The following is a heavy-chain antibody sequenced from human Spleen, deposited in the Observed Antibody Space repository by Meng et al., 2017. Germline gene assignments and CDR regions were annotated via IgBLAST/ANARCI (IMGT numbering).Heavy chain of an antibody. J-gene: IGHJ4*02. CDR3: ASGRGSYRFFDY. D-gene: IGHD1-26*01. V-gene: IGHV4-34*01. CDR2: INHSGST. Sequence: QVQLQQWGAGLLKPSETLSLTCVVSGGSFSDYYWSWIRQPPGKGLEWIGEINHSGSTNYNPSLKSRVTISVDTSKNQFSLKLSSVTAADTAVYYCASGRGSYRFFDYWGQGTLVTVSS. CDR1: GGSFSDYY.